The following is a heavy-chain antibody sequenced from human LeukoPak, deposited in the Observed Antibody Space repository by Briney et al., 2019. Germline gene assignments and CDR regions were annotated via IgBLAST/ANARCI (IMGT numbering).Heavy chain of an antibody. J-gene: IGHJ4*02. Sequence: ASVKVSCKASGYTFTNYYIHWVRQAPGQGLEWMGLINPGGDNTDYAQNFQSRVTMTRDTSTSTVYMGLSSLRSEDTAVYYCARDLGGYSSGWTEVGWGQGTLVTVSS. V-gene: IGHV1-46*01. D-gene: IGHD6-19*01. CDR1: GYTFTNYY. CDR3: ARDLGGYSSGWTEVG. CDR2: INPGGDNT.